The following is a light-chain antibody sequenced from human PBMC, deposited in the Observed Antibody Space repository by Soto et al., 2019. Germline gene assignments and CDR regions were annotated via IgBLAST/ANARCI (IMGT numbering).Light chain of an antibody. CDR1: QTVRSSF. CDR3: HQYGSSPLT. V-gene: IGKV3-20*01. CDR2: GAS. J-gene: IGKJ4*01. Sequence: DIVLTQSPGTLSLSPGERATLSCRARQTVRSSFLAWYQQKPGLAPRLLIYGASSRATGITDRFSGSGSGTDFTLTISRLEPEDFAVYYCHQYGSSPLTFGGGTKVEIK.